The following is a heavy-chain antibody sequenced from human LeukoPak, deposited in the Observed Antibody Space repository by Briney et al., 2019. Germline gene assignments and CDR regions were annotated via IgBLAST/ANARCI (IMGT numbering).Heavy chain of an antibody. D-gene: IGHD2-2*01. V-gene: IGHV1-2*02. CDR2: INPNSGGT. CDR1: GYTFTGYY. Sequence: ASVKVSCKASGYTFTGYYMHWVRQAPGQGLEWMGWINPNSGGTNYAQKFQGRVTMTRDTSISTAYMELSRLRSDDTAVYYCARDRGYCSSTSCPPHWFDPWGQGILVTVSS. CDR3: ARDRGYCSSTSCPPHWFDP. J-gene: IGHJ5*02.